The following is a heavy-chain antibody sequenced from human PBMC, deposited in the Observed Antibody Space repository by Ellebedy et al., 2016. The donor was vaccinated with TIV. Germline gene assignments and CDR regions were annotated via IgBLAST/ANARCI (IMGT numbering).Heavy chain of an antibody. CDR2: INPSGGST. CDR1: GYTFTSYH. CDR3: ARDQAEGRSSDY. Sequence: AASVKVSCKASGYTFTSYHMQWLRQPPGQGLEWMGIINPSGGSTDYAQTFQGRVTMTRDTSTSKVYMELSSLRPEDTAVYYCARDQAEGRSSDYWGQGTMVTVSS. J-gene: IGHJ4*02. D-gene: IGHD6-13*01. V-gene: IGHV1-46*01.